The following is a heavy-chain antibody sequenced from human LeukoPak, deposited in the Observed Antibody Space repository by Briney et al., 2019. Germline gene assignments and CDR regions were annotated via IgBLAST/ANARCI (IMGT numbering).Heavy chain of an antibody. CDR2: ISYDGSNK. Sequence: GGSLRLSCAASGFTFSSYAMHWVRQAPGKGLEWVAVISYDGSNKYYADSVKGRFTISRDNSKNTLYLRMNSLRAEDTAVYYCASGYRGPYYYYGTDVWGQGTTVTVSS. J-gene: IGHJ6*02. V-gene: IGHV3-30-3*01. CDR1: GFTFSSYA. D-gene: IGHD5-12*01. CDR3: ASGYRGPYYYYGTDV.